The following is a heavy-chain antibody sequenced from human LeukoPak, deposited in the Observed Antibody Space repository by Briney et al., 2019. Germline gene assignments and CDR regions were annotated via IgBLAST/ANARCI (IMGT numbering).Heavy chain of an antibody. J-gene: IGHJ3*02. CDR3: AKSAYDSSGYYFLADAFDI. CDR1: GFTFSSYA. V-gene: IGHV3-23*01. CDR2: ISGSGGST. Sequence: GGSLRLSCAASGFTFSSYAMSWVRQAPGKGLEWVSAISGSGGSTYYADSVKGRFTISRENSKNTLYLQMNSLRAEDTAVYYCAKSAYDSSGYYFLADAFDIWGQGTMVTVSS. D-gene: IGHD3-22*01.